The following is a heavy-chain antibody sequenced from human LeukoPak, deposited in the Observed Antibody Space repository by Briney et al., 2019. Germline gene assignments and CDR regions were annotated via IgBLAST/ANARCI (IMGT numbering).Heavy chain of an antibody. D-gene: IGHD1-26*01. Sequence: SETLSLTCAVYGGSFSGYYWSWIRQPAGKGLEWIGRIYTSGSTNYNPSLKSRVTMSVDTSKNQFSLKLSSVTAADTAVYYCAREMGAPTGSFDYWGQGTLVTVSS. J-gene: IGHJ4*02. CDR1: GGSFSGYY. CDR2: IYTSGST. CDR3: AREMGAPTGSFDY. V-gene: IGHV4-4*07.